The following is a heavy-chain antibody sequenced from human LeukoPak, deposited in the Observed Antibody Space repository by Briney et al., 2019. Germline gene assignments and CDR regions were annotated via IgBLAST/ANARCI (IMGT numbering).Heavy chain of an antibody. CDR3: ARGLGYCSSTSCYAFDY. J-gene: IGHJ4*02. CDR2: INPSGGST. V-gene: IGHV1-46*03. D-gene: IGHD2-2*01. CDR1: GYTFTSYY. Sequence: ASVKVSCKASGYTFTSYYIHWVRQAPGQGLEWMGIINPSGGSTSYAQKFQGRVTMTRDTSTGTVYMELSSLRSEDTAVYYCARGLGYCSSTSCYAFDYWGQGTLVTVSS.